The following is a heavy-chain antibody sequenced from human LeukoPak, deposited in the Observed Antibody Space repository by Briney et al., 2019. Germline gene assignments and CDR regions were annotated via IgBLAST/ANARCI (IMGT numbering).Heavy chain of an antibody. CDR1: GFTFSSYG. J-gene: IGHJ1*01. V-gene: IGHV3-23*01. D-gene: IGHD3-10*01. Sequence: GGSLRLSCAASGFTFSSYGMIWVRQAPGKGLEWVSGITGSGLTTYYADSVKGRFTISRDNSKNTLYLQMNSLRAEDTAVYYCAKDRRSMPHYYWGQGTLVTVSS. CDR3: AKDRRSMPHYY. CDR2: ITGSGLTT.